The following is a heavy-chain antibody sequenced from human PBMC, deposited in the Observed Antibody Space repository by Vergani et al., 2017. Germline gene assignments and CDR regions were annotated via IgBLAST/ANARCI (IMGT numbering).Heavy chain of an antibody. V-gene: IGHV5-51*01. J-gene: IGHJ4*02. CDR3: ASRPTVAGIDRYFDY. CDR1: GYSFTSYW. Sequence: VQLVQSGAEVKKPGESLKISCKGSGYSFTSYWIGWVRQMPGKGLEWMGIIYPGDSDTRYSPSFQGQVTISADKSISTAYLQWSSLKASDTAMYYCASRPTVAGIDRYFDYWGQGTLVTVSS. CDR2: IYPGDSDT. D-gene: IGHD6-19*01.